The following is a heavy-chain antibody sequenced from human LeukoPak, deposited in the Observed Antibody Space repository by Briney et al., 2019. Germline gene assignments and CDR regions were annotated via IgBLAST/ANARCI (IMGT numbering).Heavy chain of an antibody. CDR2: IYHSGST. J-gene: IGHJ4*02. CDR1: GGSISSGGYS. CDR3: ARDLRQSGYFDY. Sequence: PSETLSLTCAVSGGSISSGGYSWSWIRQLPGKGLEWIGYIYHSGSTYYNPSLKSRVTISVDRSKNQFSLKLSSVTAADTAVYYCARDLRQSGYFDYWGQGTLVTVSS. D-gene: IGHD3-10*01. V-gene: IGHV4-30-2*01.